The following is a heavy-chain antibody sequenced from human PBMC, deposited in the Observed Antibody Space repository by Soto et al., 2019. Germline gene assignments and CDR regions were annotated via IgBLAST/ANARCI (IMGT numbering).Heavy chain of an antibody. J-gene: IGHJ4*02. CDR2: IHQSGSP. CDR1: NFSLSKEYY. V-gene: IGHV4-38-2*01. D-gene: IGHD3-10*01. Sequence: SETLSLTCAASNFSLSKEYYWGWIRQPPGKGLEWIGSIHQSGSPYYNPSLKSRLTISIDKSKKQFSLGLSSVTAADTAVYYCARGAPRGIIHDFDSWGQGSLVTVSS. CDR3: ARGAPRGIIHDFDS.